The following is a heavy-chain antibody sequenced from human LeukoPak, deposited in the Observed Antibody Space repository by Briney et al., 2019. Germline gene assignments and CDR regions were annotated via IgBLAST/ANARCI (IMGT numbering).Heavy chain of an antibody. CDR3: ARGHLYCSGGSCLFDY. Sequence: PETLSLTCAVYGGSFSGYYWSWIRQPPGKGLEWIGEINHSGSTNYNPSLKSRVTISVDTSKNQFSLKLSSVTAADTAVYYCARGHLYCSGGSCLFDYWGQGTLVTVSS. CDR2: INHSGST. V-gene: IGHV4-34*01. J-gene: IGHJ4*02. D-gene: IGHD2-15*01. CDR1: GGSFSGYY.